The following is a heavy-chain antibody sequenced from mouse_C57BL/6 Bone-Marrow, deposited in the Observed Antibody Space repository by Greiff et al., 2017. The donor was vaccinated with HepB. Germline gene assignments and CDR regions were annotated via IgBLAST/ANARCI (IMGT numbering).Heavy chain of an antibody. Sequence: QVQLQQSGPGLVAPSQSLSITCTVSGFSLTSYAISWVRQPPGKGLEWLGVIWTGGGTNYNSALKSRLSISKDNSKSQVFLKMNSLQTDDTARYYCARTQYYAGLYYFDYWGQGTTLTVSS. CDR3: ARTQYYAGLYYFDY. CDR2: IWTGGGT. D-gene: IGHD1-1*01. V-gene: IGHV2-9-1*01. CDR1: GFSLTSYA. J-gene: IGHJ2*01.